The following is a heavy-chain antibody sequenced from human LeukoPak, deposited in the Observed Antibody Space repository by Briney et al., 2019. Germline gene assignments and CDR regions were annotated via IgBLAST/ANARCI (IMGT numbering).Heavy chain of an antibody. CDR1: GGSFSGYY. V-gene: IGHV4-34*01. Sequence: SETLSLTCAVYGGSFSGYYWSWIRRPPGEGLEWIGEINHSGSTNYNPSLKSRVTISVDTSKNQFSLKLSSVTAADTAVYYCARANDYWGQGTLVTVSS. J-gene: IGHJ4*02. CDR2: INHSGST. CDR3: ARANDY.